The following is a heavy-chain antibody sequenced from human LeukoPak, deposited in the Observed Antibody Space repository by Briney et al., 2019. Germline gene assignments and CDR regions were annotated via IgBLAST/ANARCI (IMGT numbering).Heavy chain of an antibody. D-gene: IGHD3-22*01. CDR3: AKDRRYYDSSGSPFDY. V-gene: IGHV3-23*01. CDR2: ISDSGGST. CDR1: GFTFSSYG. J-gene: IGHJ4*02. Sequence: AGGSLRLSCAASGFTFSSYGMSWVRQAPGKGLEWVSAISDSGGSTYYADSVKGRFTISRDNSKNTLYLQMNSLRAEDTAVYYCAKDRRYYDSSGSPFDYWGQGTLVTVSS.